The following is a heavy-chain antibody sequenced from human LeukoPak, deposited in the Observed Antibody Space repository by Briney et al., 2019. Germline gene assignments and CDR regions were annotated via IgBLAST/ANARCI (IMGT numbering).Heavy chain of an antibody. CDR1: GFTFSSYA. CDR3: ARDGPAADLYYFDY. J-gene: IGHJ4*02. V-gene: IGHV3-30*04. Sequence: PGRSLRLSCAASGFTFSSYAMHWVRQAPGKGLEWEAVISYDASNKYYADSVKGRFTISRDNSKNTLYLQMNSLRAEDTAVYYCARDGPAADLYYFDYWGQGTLVTVSS. CDR2: ISYDASNK. D-gene: IGHD1-14*01.